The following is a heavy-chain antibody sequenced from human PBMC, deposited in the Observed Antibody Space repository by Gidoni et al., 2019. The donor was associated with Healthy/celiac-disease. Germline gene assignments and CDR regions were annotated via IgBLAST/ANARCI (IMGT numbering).Heavy chain of an antibody. V-gene: IGHV4-59*01. CDR3: ARDPGSSYFDY. J-gene: IGHJ4*02. D-gene: IGHD3-10*01. CDR2: IYYSGST. CDR1: GGSISSYY. Sequence: QVQLQESGPGLVKPSETLSLTCTASGGSISSYYWSWIRQPPGKGLEWIGYIYYSGSTNYNPSLKSRVTISVDTSKNQFSLKLSSVTAADTAVYYCARDPGSSYFDYWGQGTMVTVSS.